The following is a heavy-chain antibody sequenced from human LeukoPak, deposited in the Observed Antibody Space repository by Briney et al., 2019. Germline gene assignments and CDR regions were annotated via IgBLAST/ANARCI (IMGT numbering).Heavy chain of an antibody. D-gene: IGHD3-22*01. CDR3: ARDFYYDSSGYYDY. J-gene: IGHJ4*02. CDR1: GFTSSSYS. CDR2: ISSSSSYI. Sequence: GGSLRLSCAASGFTSSSYSMNWVRQAPGKGLEWVSSISSSSSYIYYADSVKGRFTISRDNAKNSLYLQMSSLRAEDTAVYYCARDFYYDSSGYYDYWGQGTLVTVSS. V-gene: IGHV3-21*01.